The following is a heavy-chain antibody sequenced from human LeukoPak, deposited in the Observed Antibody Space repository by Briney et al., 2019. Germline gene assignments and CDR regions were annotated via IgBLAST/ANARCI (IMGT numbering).Heavy chain of an antibody. J-gene: IGHJ6*02. CDR2: IYYTGGT. CDR1: GGPISSYY. CDR3: ARLVAGTYMDV. D-gene: IGHD6-19*01. Sequence: SETLSLTCTVSGGPISSYYWSWLRQPPGKGLEWIGYIYYTGGTNYNPSLKSRVTISVDTSKNQFSLKLSSVTAADTAVYYCARLVAGTYMDVWGQGTTVTVSS. V-gene: IGHV4-59*08.